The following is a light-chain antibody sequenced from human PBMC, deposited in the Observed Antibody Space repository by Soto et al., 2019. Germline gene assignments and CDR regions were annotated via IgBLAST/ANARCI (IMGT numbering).Light chain of an antibody. CDR2: DAS. V-gene: IGKV3-11*01. J-gene: IGKJ1*01. CDR1: QSVSSF. CDR3: QQRSSWT. Sequence: EIVLTQSPATLSLSPGERATLSCRASQSVSSFLGWYQQKPGQAPRLLIYDASNRATGIPARFSGSGSGTDFTLTISSLGAEDFAFYYCQQRSSWTFGQGTKVEI.